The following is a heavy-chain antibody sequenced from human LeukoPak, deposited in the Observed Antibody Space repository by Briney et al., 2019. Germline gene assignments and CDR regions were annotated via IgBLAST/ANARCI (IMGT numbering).Heavy chain of an antibody. J-gene: IGHJ2*01. CDR1: GYTFTGYY. CDR3: ARIIVGAADRGYFDL. V-gene: IGHV1-2*02. CDR2: INPNSGGT. Sequence: ASVKVSCKASGYTFTGYYMHWVRQAPGQGLEWMGWINPNSGGTNYAQKFQGRVTMTRDTSISTAYMELSRLRSDDTAVYYCARIIVGAADRGYFDLWGRGTLVTVSS. D-gene: IGHD1-26*01.